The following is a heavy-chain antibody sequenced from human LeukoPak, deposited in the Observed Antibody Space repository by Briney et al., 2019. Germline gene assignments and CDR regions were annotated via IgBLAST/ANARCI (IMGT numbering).Heavy chain of an antibody. D-gene: IGHD6-13*01. CDR2: ISGSGGST. CDR1: GFTFSSYA. CDR3: ARERIAADKRLRFDP. V-gene: IGHV3-23*01. J-gene: IGHJ5*02. Sequence: PGGSLRLSCAASGFTFSSYAMSWVRQAPGKGLEWVSAISGSGGSTYYADSVKGRFTISRDNSKNTLYLQMNSLRAEDTAGYYCARERIAADKRLRFDPWGQGTLVTVSS.